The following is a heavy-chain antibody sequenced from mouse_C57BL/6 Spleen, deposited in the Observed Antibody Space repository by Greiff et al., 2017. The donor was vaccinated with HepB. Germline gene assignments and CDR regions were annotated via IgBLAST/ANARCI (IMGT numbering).Heavy chain of an antibody. D-gene: IGHD1-1*01. CDR3: ARATVVARGAMDY. CDR1: GFNIKDYY. CDR2: IDPEDGET. V-gene: IGHV14-2*01. Sequence: VQLKESGAELVKPGASVKLSCTASGFNIKDYYMHWVKQRTEQGLEWIGRIDPEDGETKYAPKFPGKATITADTSSTTAYLQLSSLTSEDTAVYYCARATVVARGAMDYWGQGTSVTVSS. J-gene: IGHJ4*01.